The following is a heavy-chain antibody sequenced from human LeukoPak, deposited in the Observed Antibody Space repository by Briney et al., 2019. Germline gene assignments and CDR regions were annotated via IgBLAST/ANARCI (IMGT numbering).Heavy chain of an antibody. V-gene: IGHV4-4*07. CDR2: IHSGGTT. Sequence: PSETLSLTCTVSGGSLTPYYWTWIRQSAGKGMEYIGRIHSGGTTNYNPSLRSRITMSVDTSKNQFSLKLSSVTAADTAVYYCARGYNWFDPWGQGTLVTVSS. CDR3: ARGYNWFDP. J-gene: IGHJ5*02. CDR1: GGSLTPYY.